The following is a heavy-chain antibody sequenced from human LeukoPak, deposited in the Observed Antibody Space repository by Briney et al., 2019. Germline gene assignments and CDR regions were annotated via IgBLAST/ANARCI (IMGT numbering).Heavy chain of an antibody. J-gene: IGHJ4*02. V-gene: IGHV4-39*07. D-gene: IGHD3-10*01. CDR3: ARLPHLVRGVNS. CDR2: INHSGST. CDR1: GGSISSSSYY. Sequence: KPSETLSLTCTVSGGSISSSSYYWGWIRQPPGKGLEWIGEINHSGSTNYNPSLKSRVTISVDTSKNQFSLKLSSVTAADTAVYYCARLPHLVRGVNSWGQGTLVTVSS.